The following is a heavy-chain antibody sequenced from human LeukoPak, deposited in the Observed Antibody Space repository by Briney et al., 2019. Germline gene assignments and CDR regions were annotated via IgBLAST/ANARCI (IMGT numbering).Heavy chain of an antibody. D-gene: IGHD6-19*01. CDR3: ARASEPLGWIGWSFDY. V-gene: IGHV3-30*03. Sequence: GGSLRLSCAASGFTFSSYGMHRVRQAPGKGLEWVAVISYDGSNKYYADSVKGRFTISRDNSKNTLYLQMHSLRTEDTAVYYCARASEPLGWIGWSFDYWGQGTLVTVSS. CDR1: GFTFSSYG. J-gene: IGHJ4*02. CDR2: ISYDGSNK.